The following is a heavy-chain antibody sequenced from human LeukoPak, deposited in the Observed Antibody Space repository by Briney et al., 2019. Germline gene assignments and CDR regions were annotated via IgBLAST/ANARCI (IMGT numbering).Heavy chain of an antibody. CDR2: IWYDGSNK. Sequence: GGSLRLSCAASGFTFSSYGMNWVRQAPGKGLEWVAVIWYDGSNKYYADSVKGRFTISRDNSRNTLYLQMNSLRAEDTAVYYCARALGVPALNWFDPWGQGTLVTVSS. D-gene: IGHD3-10*01. CDR1: GFTFSSYG. CDR3: ARALGVPALNWFDP. J-gene: IGHJ5*02. V-gene: IGHV3-33*01.